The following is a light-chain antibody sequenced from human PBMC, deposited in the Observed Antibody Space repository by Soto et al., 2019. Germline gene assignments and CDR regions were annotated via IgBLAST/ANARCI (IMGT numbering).Light chain of an antibody. CDR2: DAT. CDR1: QSISRW. J-gene: IGKJ1*01. V-gene: IGKV1-5*01. CDR3: QHYNSYWT. Sequence: DIQMTQSPSTLSASVGDRVTITCRASQSISRWLAWYQQKPGQAPKLLIHDATSVESGVPSRFSGSGSGTVFNLTSSSLQHDDFATYYCQHYNSYWTFAQGTKVEIK.